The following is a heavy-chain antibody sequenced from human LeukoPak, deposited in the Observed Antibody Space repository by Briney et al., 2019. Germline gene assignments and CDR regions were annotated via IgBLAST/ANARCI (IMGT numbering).Heavy chain of an antibody. J-gene: IGHJ3*02. CDR2: IYHTGSN. V-gene: IGHV4-59*08. Sequence: PSETLSLTCLVSSGSVSSYYWTWIRQPPGKGLEWLGYIYHTGSNNYSPSLKSRVTMYVDTSKNQLSLKLSSVTAADTAMYYCARARYTNSWYAVDIWGQGTMVTVSS. D-gene: IGHD6-13*01. CDR1: SGSVSSYY. CDR3: ARARYTNSWYAVDI.